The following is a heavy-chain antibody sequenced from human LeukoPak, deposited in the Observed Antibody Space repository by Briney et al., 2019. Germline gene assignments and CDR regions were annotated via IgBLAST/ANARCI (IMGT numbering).Heavy chain of an antibody. CDR1: GFTFSSYG. CDR2: ISYDGSNK. J-gene: IGHJ4*02. D-gene: IGHD2-21*02. CDR3: AKDGGDSTQDY. Sequence: PGRSLRLSCAASGFTFSSYGMHWVRQAPGKGLERVAVISYDGSNKYYADSVKGRFTISRDNSKNTLYLQMNSLRAEDTAVYYCAKDGGDSTQDYWGQGTLVTVSS. V-gene: IGHV3-30*18.